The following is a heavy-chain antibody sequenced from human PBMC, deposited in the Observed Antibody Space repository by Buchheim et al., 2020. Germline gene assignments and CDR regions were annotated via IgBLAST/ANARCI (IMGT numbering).Heavy chain of an antibody. D-gene: IGHD3-3*01. CDR2: IIPIFGTA. Sequence: QVQLVQSGAEVKKPGSSVKVSCKASGGTFSSYAISWVRQAPGQGLEWMGGIIPIFGTANYAQKVQGSVTITADESTRTAYMELSSLRSEDTAVYYCARGRFLEWLLGQDHYYGMDVWGQGTT. CDR3: ARGRFLEWLLGQDHYYGMDV. J-gene: IGHJ6*02. V-gene: IGHV1-69*12. CDR1: GGTFSSYA.